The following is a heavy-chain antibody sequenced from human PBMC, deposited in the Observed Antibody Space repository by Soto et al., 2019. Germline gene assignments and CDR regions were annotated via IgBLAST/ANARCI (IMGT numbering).Heavy chain of an antibody. CDR3: ARGGYYDSSGYYYARVVDY. Sequence: QVPLVESGGGLVKPGGSLRLSCAASGFTFSDYYMSWIRQAPGKGLEWVSYISSSGSTLYYTDSVKGRFTISRDNAKNSLYLQMNSLRAEDTAVYYCARGGYYDSSGYYYARVVDYWGQGTLVTVSS. D-gene: IGHD3-22*01. J-gene: IGHJ4*02. CDR2: ISSSGSTL. CDR1: GFTFSDYY. V-gene: IGHV3-11*01.